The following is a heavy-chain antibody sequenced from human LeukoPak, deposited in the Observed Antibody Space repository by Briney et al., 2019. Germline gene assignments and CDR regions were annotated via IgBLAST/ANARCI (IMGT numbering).Heavy chain of an antibody. CDR3: ARSLLIAAAGTARTVKFYMDV. D-gene: IGHD6-13*01. Sequence: SQTLSLTCTVSGGSISSYYWSGIRQPPGKGLEWIGYIYYSGSTNYNPSLKSRVTTSVDTSTNQFSLKLSSVTAADTAVYYCARSLLIAAAGTARTVKFYMDVWGKGTTVIVSS. V-gene: IGHV4-59*08. CDR1: GGSISSYY. CDR2: IYYSGST. J-gene: IGHJ6*03.